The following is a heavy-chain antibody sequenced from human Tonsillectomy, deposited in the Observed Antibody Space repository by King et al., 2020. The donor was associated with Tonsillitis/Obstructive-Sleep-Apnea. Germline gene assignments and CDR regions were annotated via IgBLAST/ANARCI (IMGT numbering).Heavy chain of an antibody. CDR3: AADHIVGADPHYMDV. J-gene: IGHJ6*03. CDR2: IVVGSGNT. Sequence: QLVQSGPEVKKPGTSVKVSCKASGFTFTSSAMQWVRQARGQRLEWIGWIVVGSGNTNYAQKFQERVTITRDMSTSTAYMELSTLRSEDTAVYYCAADHIVGADPHYMDVWGKGTTVTVSS. V-gene: IGHV1-58*02. CDR1: GFTFTSSA. D-gene: IGHD1-26*01.